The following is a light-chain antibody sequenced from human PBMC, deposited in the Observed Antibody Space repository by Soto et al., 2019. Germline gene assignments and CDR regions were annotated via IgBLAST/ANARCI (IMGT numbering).Light chain of an antibody. J-gene: IGKJ2*01. CDR1: QAIFRDSSGRHL. CDR3: QQFYNPTLFT. V-gene: IGKV4-1*01. Sequence: DIVMTQSPDSLAVSLGERAPISCRSSQAIFRDSSGRHLLAWYQQKPGQPPKLLIYWASTRESGVPDRFSGSGSGTDFTLTISSLQAEDVAFYYGQQFYNPTLFTFGQGTKLEI. CDR2: WAS.